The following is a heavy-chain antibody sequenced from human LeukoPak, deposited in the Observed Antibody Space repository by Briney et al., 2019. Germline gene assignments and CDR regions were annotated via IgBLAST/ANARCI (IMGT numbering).Heavy chain of an antibody. CDR3: AKTDSSVGYFDY. J-gene: IGHJ4*02. D-gene: IGHD3-22*01. V-gene: IGHV3-30*18. Sequence: GGSLRLSCAASGFTFSSYGMHWVRQAPGKGLEWVAVISSDGNNKNYVDSVKGRFTFSRDNSMNTLYLQMNSLRAEDTAVYYCAKTDSSVGYFDYWGQGTLVTVSS. CDR2: ISSDGNNK. CDR1: GFTFSSYG.